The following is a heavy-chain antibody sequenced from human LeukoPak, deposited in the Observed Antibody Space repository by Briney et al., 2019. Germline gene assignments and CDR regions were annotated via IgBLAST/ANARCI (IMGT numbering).Heavy chain of an antibody. V-gene: IGHV4-59*01. D-gene: IGHD3-16*01. Sequence: SETLSLTCTVSGGSISSYYWSWIRQPPGKGLEWIGCIYYSGSTNYNPSLKSRVTISVDTSKNQFSLKLRSVTAADTAVYYCASYVPHAFDIWGQGTMVTVSS. CDR3: ASYVPHAFDI. CDR1: GGSISSYY. J-gene: IGHJ3*02. CDR2: IYYSGST.